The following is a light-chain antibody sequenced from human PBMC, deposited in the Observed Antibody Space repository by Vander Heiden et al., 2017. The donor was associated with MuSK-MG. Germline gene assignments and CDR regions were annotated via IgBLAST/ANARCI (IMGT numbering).Light chain of an antibody. CDR2: GAS. Sequence: EIVMTQSPATLSVSPGERATLSCRASQSVRSNLAWYQQKPGQAPRLLIYGASTIATGIPVRFSGSGSGTEFTLTISSLQSEDFAVYYCQQYNNLYTFGQGTKLEIK. CDR3: QQYNNLYT. J-gene: IGKJ2*01. V-gene: IGKV3-15*01. CDR1: QSVRSN.